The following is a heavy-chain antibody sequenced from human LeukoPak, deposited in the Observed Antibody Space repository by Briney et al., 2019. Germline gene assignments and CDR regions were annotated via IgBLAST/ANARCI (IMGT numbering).Heavy chain of an antibody. V-gene: IGHV4-59*08. CDR1: GGSISSYY. Sequence: SETLSLTCTVSGGSISSYYWSWIRQPPGKGLEWIGYIYYSGSTNYNPSLKSRVTISVDTSKIQFSLKLSSVTAADTAVYYCARHSSDYDFWSGYPYYFDYWGQGTLVTVSS. CDR3: ARHSSDYDFWSGYPYYFDY. J-gene: IGHJ4*02. D-gene: IGHD3-3*01. CDR2: IYYSGST.